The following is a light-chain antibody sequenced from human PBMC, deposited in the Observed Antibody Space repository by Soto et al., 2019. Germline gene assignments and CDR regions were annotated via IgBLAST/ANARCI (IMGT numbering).Light chain of an antibody. CDR3: XXRSDWPLT. CDR1: QSVSRY. CDR2: DAS. V-gene: IGKV3-11*01. Sequence: EIVLTQSPATLSLSPGERATLSCRASQSVSRYLAWYQQKPGQAPRLLIYDASNRATGIPARFSGSGSGTXXXXXXXXXEPXDFXXXXXXXRSDWPLTFGGGTKVEIK. J-gene: IGKJ4*01.